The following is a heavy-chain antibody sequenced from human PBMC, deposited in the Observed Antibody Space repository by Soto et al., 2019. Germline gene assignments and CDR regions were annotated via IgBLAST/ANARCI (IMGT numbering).Heavy chain of an antibody. V-gene: IGHV3-30*18. CDR2: ISYDGSDK. CDR3: VKDGVTPVYAITFEFDF. J-gene: IGHJ4*02. D-gene: IGHD2-8*01. Sequence: GGSLRLSCAASGFTFRTYGMHWVRQAPGKGLEWVAFISYDGSDKDYGDSVKGRFTISRDNSKSTLHLQMNSLRAEDTAVYYCVKDGVTPVYAITFEFDFWGQGALVTVSS. CDR1: GFTFRTYG.